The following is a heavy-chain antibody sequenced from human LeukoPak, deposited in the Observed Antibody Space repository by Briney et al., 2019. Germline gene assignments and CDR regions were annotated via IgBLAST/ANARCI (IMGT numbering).Heavy chain of an antibody. Sequence: PGGSLRLSCAVSGFTFSGSTMSWVRQAPGKGLEWVSGISGSGGTTRHADSVKGRFTISRDNSKNTLYLQMNSLRAEDTAVYYCAKDRGIVVVPTLFDCWGQGTLVTVSS. V-gene: IGHV3-23*01. CDR3: AKDRGIVVVPTLFDC. J-gene: IGHJ4*02. CDR2: ISGSGGTT. D-gene: IGHD2-2*01. CDR1: GFTFSGST.